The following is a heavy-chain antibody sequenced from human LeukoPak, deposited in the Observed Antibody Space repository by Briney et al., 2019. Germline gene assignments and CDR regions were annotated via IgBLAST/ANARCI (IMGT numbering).Heavy chain of an antibody. V-gene: IGHV3-20*04. J-gene: IGHJ4*02. CDR3: TTELSVAKQYYFDY. Sequence: GGSLRLSCAAFGFTFDDYGMSWVRQAPGKGLEWVSGINWNGGSTGYADSVKGRFTISRDNAKNSLYLQMNSLRAEDTAVYYCTTELSVAKQYYFDYWGQGTLVTVSS. CDR1: GFTFDDYG. CDR2: INWNGGST. D-gene: IGHD5-12*01.